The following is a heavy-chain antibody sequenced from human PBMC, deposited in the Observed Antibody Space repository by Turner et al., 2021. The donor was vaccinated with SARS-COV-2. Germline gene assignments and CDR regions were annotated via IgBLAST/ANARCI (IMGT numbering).Heavy chain of an antibody. CDR1: GLTFSSYW. CDR2: RKQDGSEK. CDR3: AREESGSFGAYGMDV. V-gene: IGHV3-7*03. Sequence: VLLVESGGGVGQPGRSLRLSCSAPGLTFSSYWVNWVRQAPGKGLEWVANRKQDGSEKYYVDSVEGRFTISRDNAKNSLYLQMNSLRAEDTAVYYCAREESGSFGAYGMDVWGQGTTVTVSS. D-gene: IGHD2-15*01. J-gene: IGHJ6*02.